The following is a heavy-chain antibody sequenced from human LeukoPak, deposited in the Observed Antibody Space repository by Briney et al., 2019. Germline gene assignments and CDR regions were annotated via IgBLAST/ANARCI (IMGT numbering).Heavy chain of an antibody. CDR1: GGSISSGDYY. CDR3: ARGDFWSGGYYYYYMDV. CDR2: IYYSGST. V-gene: IGHV4-30-4*08. J-gene: IGHJ6*03. D-gene: IGHD3-3*01. Sequence: SETLSLTCTVSGGSISSGDYYWSWIRQPPGKGLEWIGYIYYSGSTYYNPSLKSRVTISVGTSKNQFSLKLSSVTAADTAVYYCARGDFWSGGYYYYYMDVWGRGTTVTVSS.